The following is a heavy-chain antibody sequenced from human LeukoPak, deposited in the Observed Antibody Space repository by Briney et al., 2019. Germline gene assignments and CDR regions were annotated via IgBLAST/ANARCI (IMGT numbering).Heavy chain of an antibody. V-gene: IGHV4-34*01. Sequence: SETLSLTCAVYGGSFSGYYWSWIRQPPGKGLEWIGEINHSGSTNYNPPLKSRVTISVDTSKNQFSLKLSSVTAADTAVYYCGRGLPYYDFWSGYSRDQIDYWGQGTLVTVSS. J-gene: IGHJ4*02. CDR1: GGSFSGYY. CDR3: GRGLPYYDFWSGYSRDQIDY. D-gene: IGHD3-3*01. CDR2: INHSGST.